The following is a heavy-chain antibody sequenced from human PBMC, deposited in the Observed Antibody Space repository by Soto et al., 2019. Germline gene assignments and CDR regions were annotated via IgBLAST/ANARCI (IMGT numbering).Heavy chain of an antibody. V-gene: IGHV3-23*01. CDR3: AKAREVSLLRIPSSS. J-gene: IGHJ4*02. D-gene: IGHD6-6*01. CDR1: GFTFDAYT. CDR2: IGGSGDGT. Sequence: EVQLLESGGVLVQPGGSLRLSCAASGFTFDAYTMNWVRQAPGKGLQWVSTIGGSGDGTYYADSVKGRFTISRDNSKNTLYLQMNSLRAEDTAVYYCAKAREVSLLRIPSSSWGQGTLVTVSS.